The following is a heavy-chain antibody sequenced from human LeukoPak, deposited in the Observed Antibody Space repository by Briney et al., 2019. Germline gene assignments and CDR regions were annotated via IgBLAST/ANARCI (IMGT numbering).Heavy chain of an antibody. V-gene: IGHV3-30-3*01. J-gene: IGHJ5*02. CDR2: ISYDGSNK. CDR1: GFTFSSYA. D-gene: IGHD2-2*01. CDR3: AREVVPAENWFDP. Sequence: PGGSLRLSCAASGFTFSSYAMHWVRQAPGKGLEGVAVISYDGSNKYYADSVKGRFTISRDNSKNTLYLQMNSLRAEDTAVYYCAREVVPAENWFDPWGQGTLVTVSS.